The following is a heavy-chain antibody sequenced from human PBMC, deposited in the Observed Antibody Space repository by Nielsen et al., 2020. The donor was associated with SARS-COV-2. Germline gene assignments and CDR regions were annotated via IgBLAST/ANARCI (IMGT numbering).Heavy chain of an antibody. J-gene: IGHJ2*01. CDR3: ARDGASGRFYDWLSHFDL. V-gene: IGHV4-39*07. D-gene: IGHD3-3*01. CDR1: GGSIDSSSYY. CDR2: VSHSGST. Sequence: SETLSLTCTVSGGSIDSSSYYWTWIRQPPGKGLEWIGEVSHSGSTNTNPSLKSRVTISVDTSKSQFSLKLRSVTAADTAVYYCARDGASGRFYDWLSHFDLWGRGTLVTVSS.